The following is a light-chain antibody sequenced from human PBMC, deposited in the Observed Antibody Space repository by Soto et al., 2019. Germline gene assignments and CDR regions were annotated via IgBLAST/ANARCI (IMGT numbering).Light chain of an antibody. CDR3: AAWEDSLSDHWV. CDR2: RNN. J-gene: IGLJ3*02. V-gene: IGLV1-47*01. CDR1: SSNIGSNY. Sequence: QSVLTQPPSASGTPGQRVTISCSGSSSNIGSNYVYWYQQLPGTAPKLLIYRNNQRPSGVPDRFSGSKSGTSASLAISGLRSEDEADYYCAAWEDSLSDHWVFGGGTKLTVL.